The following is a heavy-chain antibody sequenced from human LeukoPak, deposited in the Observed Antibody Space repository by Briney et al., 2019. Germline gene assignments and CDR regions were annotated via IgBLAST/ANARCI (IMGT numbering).Heavy chain of an antibody. D-gene: IGHD3-9*01. CDR3: ARGNYDILTGSGNYYYGMDV. J-gene: IGHJ6*04. Sequence: GGSLRLSCAASGFTFSSYSMNWVRQAPGKGLVWVSRINSDGSSTSYADSVKGRFTISRDNAKNTLYLQMNSLRAEDTAVYYCARGNYDILTGSGNYYYGMDVWGKGTTVTVSS. CDR1: GFTFSSYS. V-gene: IGHV3-74*01. CDR2: INSDGSST.